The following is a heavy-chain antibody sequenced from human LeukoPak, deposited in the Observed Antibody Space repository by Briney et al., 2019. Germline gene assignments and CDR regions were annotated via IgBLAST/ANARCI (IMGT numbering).Heavy chain of an antibody. D-gene: IGHD4/OR15-4a*01. J-gene: IGHJ4*02. CDR1: GFTFNNYW. Sequence: GGSLRLSCLVSGFTFNNYWWHWVRQAPGKGRVWVSRINSDDSSTTYADSVKGRFTISRDNAKSTLYLQMNSLRAEDTAVYYCTRDEPDYSFDYWGQGTLVTVSS. CDR3: TRDEPDYSFDY. V-gene: IGHV3-74*01. CDR2: INSDDSST.